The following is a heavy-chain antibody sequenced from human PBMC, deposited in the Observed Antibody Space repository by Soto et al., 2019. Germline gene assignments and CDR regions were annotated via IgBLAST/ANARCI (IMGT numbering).Heavy chain of an antibody. CDR2: IYYSGST. V-gene: IGHV4-4*02. CDR3: ARGFKREMATILDAFDI. Sequence: SETLSLTCAVSGGSIGSGNWWSWVRQPPGKGLEWIGYIYYSGSTYYNPSLKSRVTISVDTSKNQFSLKLSSVTAADTAVYYCARGFKREMATILDAFDIWGQGTMVTVSS. D-gene: IGHD5-12*01. J-gene: IGHJ3*02. CDR1: GGSIGSGNW.